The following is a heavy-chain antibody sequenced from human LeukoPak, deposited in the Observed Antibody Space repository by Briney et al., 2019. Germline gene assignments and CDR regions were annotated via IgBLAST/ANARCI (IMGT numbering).Heavy chain of an antibody. D-gene: IGHD6-6*01. Sequence: SETLSLTCAVYGGSFSGYYWSWIRQPPGKGLEWIGEIDHSGSTNYNPPLKSRVTISVDTSKNQFSLKLSSVTAADTAVYYCAGVNEYSSSSRGGGMDVWGQGTTVTVSS. CDR1: GGSFSGYY. CDR3: AGVNEYSSSSRGGGMDV. CDR2: IDHSGST. J-gene: IGHJ6*02. V-gene: IGHV4-34*01.